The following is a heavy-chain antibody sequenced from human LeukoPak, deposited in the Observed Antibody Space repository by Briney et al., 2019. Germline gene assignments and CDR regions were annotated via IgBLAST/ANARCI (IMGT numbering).Heavy chain of an antibody. CDR3: ARDSVDIVVVPAAIEVDY. Sequence: ASVKVSCKASGYTFTGYYMHWVRQAPGQGLEWMGWIDPNSGGTNYAQKFQGRVTMTRDTSISTAYMKLSRLRSDDTAVYYCARDSVDIVVVPAAIEVDYWGQGTLVTVSS. D-gene: IGHD2-2*03. CDR2: IDPNSGGT. V-gene: IGHV1-2*02. J-gene: IGHJ4*02. CDR1: GYTFTGYY.